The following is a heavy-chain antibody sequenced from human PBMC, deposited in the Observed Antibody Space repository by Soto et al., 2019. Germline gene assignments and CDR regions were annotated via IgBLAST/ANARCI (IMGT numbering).Heavy chain of an antibody. V-gene: IGHV3-33*01. CDR1: GFTFSSYG. D-gene: IGHD3-16*01. J-gene: IGHJ4*02. CDR3: ARDIPIPVSEGFDY. Sequence: PGGSLRLSCAASGFTFSSYGMHWVRQAPGKGLEWVAVIWYDGSNKYYADSVKGRFTISRDNSKNTLYLQMNSLRAEDTAVYYCARDIPIPVSEGFDYWGQGTLVTVSS. CDR2: IWYDGSNK.